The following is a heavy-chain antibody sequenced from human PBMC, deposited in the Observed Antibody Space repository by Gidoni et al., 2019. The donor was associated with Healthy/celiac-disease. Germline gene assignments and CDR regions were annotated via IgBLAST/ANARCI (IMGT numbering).Heavy chain of an antibody. J-gene: IGHJ4*02. CDR3: AKAEGIAVAGLCLD. D-gene: IGHD6-19*01. V-gene: IGHV3-23*01. CDR2: ISGSGGRT. Sequence: EVQLLESGGGLVQPGGSLRLSCAASGFTFSSYAMSWVRQAPGKGLEWVSAISGSGGRTYYADSVKGRFTISRDNSKNTLYLQMNSLRAEDTAVYYCAKAEGIAVAGLCLDWGQGTLVTVSS. CDR1: GFTFSSYA.